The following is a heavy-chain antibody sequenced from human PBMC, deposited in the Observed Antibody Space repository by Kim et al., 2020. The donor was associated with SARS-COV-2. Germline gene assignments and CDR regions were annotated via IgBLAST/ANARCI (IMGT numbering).Heavy chain of an antibody. CDR3: ARASVGYYDN. CDR1: GGPFRNYA. D-gene: IGHD3-22*01. V-gene: IGHV1-69*04. Sequence: SSVKVSCKVSGGPFRNYAMSWVRQAPGQGLEWMGRIMPMLDSTDYAQRFQGRVTITADKSTKTIYMEMRALRTEDTAVYYCARASVGYYDNWGQGTLVTV. CDR2: IMPMLDST. J-gene: IGHJ4*02.